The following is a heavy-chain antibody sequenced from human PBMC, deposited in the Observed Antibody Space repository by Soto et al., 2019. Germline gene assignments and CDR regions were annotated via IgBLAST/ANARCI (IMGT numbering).Heavy chain of an antibody. D-gene: IGHD6-13*01. Sequence: GGSLRLSCAASGFTFSSYAMHWVRQAPGNGLEYVSAISSNGGSTYYANSVKGRFTISRDNSKNTLYLQMGSLRAEDMAVYYCARDSSSSWYLYYYMDVWGKGTTVTVSS. J-gene: IGHJ6*03. V-gene: IGHV3-64*01. CDR2: ISSNGGST. CDR1: GFTFSSYA. CDR3: ARDSSSSWYLYYYMDV.